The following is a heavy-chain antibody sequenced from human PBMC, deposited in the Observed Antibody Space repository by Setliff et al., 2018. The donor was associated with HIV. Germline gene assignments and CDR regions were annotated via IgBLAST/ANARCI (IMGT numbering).Heavy chain of an antibody. CDR2: INPNSGGT. V-gene: IGHV1-2*02. CDR1: GYTFSDYY. CDR3: ARDPGYKSTWYGVFDI. Sequence: GASVKVSCKASGYTFSDYYMHWVRQAPGQGLEWMGWINPNSGGTNYAQKFQGRVNMTRDTSISTTYRELSRLRSDDTAMYYCARDPGYKSTWYGVFDIWGQGTMVTVSS. J-gene: IGHJ3*02. D-gene: IGHD6-13*01.